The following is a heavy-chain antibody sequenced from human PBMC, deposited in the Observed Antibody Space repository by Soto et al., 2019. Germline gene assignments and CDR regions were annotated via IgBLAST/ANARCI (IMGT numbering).Heavy chain of an antibody. J-gene: IGHJ6*03. D-gene: IGHD2-15*01. CDR2: INSDGSVS. CDR3: ARGDCVGGSCYSLAGSFYYYMDV. Sequence: EVELVESGGGLAQPGGSLRLSCAASGFTFSNYWMYWVRQAPGQGLVWVSRINSDGSVSRYADSVKGRLTISRDNVKNTLYLQMNSLRVEDTAVYYCARGDCVGGSCYSLAGSFYYYMDVWGKGTTVTVFS. V-gene: IGHV3-74*01. CDR1: GFTFSNYW.